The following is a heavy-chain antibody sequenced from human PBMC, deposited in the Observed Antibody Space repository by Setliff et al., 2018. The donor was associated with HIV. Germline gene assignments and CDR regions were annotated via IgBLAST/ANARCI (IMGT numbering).Heavy chain of an antibody. CDR1: GYTFRHYG. CDR3: ARDRSPREEMATTADY. Sequence: ASVKVSCKTSGYTFRHYGVSWVRQAPGQGLEWMGWINTNDGKTKYAQSLQGRVTMTTDTSTSTAYMDLRSLRSDDTAVYYCARDRSPREEMATTADYWGQGTLVTVSS. J-gene: IGHJ4*02. V-gene: IGHV1-18*01. CDR2: INTNDGKT. D-gene: IGHD5-12*01.